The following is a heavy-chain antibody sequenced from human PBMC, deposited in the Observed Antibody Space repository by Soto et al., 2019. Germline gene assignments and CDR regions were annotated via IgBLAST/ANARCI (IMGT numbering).Heavy chain of an antibody. CDR2: ISYDGSNK. J-gene: IGHJ4*02. Sequence: QVQLVESGGGVVQPGRSLRLSCAASGFTFSSYAMHWVRQAPGKGLEWVAVISYDGSNKYYADSVKGRFTISRDNSKNTLYLQMNSLRAEDTAVYYCARDRNSNYDYWGQGTLVTVSS. CDR3: ARDRNSNYDY. D-gene: IGHD4-4*01. V-gene: IGHV3-30-3*01. CDR1: GFTFSSYA.